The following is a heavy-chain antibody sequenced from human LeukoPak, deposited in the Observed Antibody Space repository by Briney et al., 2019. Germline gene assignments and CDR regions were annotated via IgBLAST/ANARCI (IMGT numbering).Heavy chain of an antibody. CDR2: IRNKANSYTT. CDR3: TRGDYYESSGYHFLFDY. Sequence: GGSLRLSCAASGFIFSDHYMDWVRQAPGKGLEWVGRIRNKANSYTTEYAASVKGRFTISRDDSKSIAYLQMNSLKTEDTAVYYCTRGDYYESSGYHFLFDYWGQGTLVTVSS. J-gene: IGHJ4*02. D-gene: IGHD3-22*01. V-gene: IGHV3-72*01. CDR1: GFIFSDHY.